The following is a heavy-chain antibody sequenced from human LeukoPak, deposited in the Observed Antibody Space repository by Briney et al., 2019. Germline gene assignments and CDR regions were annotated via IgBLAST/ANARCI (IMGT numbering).Heavy chain of an antibody. CDR1: GFTFSDYY. V-gene: IGHV3-11*01. J-gene: IGHJ4*02. D-gene: IGHD3-22*01. Sequence: PGGSLRLSCAASGFTFSDYYMSWIRQAPGKRLEWVSYIGSSGSTIYYADSVKGRFTISRDNAKNSLYLQMNSLRAEDTAVYFCARSPYDSSGPSHFDYWGQGTLVTVSS. CDR2: IGSSGSTI. CDR3: ARSPYDSSGPSHFDY.